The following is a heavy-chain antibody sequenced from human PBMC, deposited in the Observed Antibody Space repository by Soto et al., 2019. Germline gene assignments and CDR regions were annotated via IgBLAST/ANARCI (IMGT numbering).Heavy chain of an antibody. D-gene: IGHD4-17*01. CDR1: GGSISSYY. CDR2: IYYSGST. V-gene: IGHV4-59*08. CDR3: ARHVTTVTTVDY. J-gene: IGHJ4*02. Sequence: SETLSLTCTVSGGSISSYYWSWIRQPPGKGLEWIGYIYYSGSTYYNPSLKSRVTISVDRSKNQFSLKLSSVTAADTAVYYCARHVTTVTTVDYWGQGTLVTVSS.